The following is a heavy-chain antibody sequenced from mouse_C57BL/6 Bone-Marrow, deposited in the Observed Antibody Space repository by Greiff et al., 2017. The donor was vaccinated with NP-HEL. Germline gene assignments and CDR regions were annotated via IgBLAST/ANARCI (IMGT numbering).Heavy chain of an antibody. CDR3: AKGYGSSFFDY. V-gene: IGHV1-72*01. CDR1: FYTFTRSC. Sequence: LHPPVAALFTPVASVPLSCQSSFYTFTRSCLPLLLPWPVPVLAWIGRLDPNCCCPMYNEKFKRKATLTVDKPSSTAYMQLSSLTSEDSAVYYCAKGYGSSFFDYWGQGTTLTVSS. CDR2: LDPNCCCP. D-gene: IGHD1-1*01. J-gene: IGHJ2*01.